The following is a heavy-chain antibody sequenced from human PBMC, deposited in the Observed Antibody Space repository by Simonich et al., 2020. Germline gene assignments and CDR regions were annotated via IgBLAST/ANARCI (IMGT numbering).Heavy chain of an antibody. D-gene: IGHD4-4*01. J-gene: IGHJ3*02. Sequence: ELQLVESGGGLVQPGGSLRLSCAASGFTFSSYWMDWVRQAPGKGMGGVSRINSDWSSTSYADSVKGRFTISRDNAKNTLYLQMNRLRAEDTAVYYCARDYSNYDAFDIWGQGTMVTVSS. V-gene: IGHV3-74*01. CDR2: INSDWSST. CDR1: GFTFSSYW. CDR3: ARDYSNYDAFDI.